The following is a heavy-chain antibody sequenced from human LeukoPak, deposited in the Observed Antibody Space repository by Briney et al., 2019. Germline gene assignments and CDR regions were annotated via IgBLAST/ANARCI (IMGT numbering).Heavy chain of an antibody. CDR1: GFTFSKYA. Sequence: GGPLRLSCAASGFTFSKYAMSWVRQAPGKGLEWVSSITSSGTGTYYADSVKDRFTISRDNSKNTLSLQMNSLRADDTAVYYCARDRAYAFDNWGQGTMVTVSS. V-gene: IGHV3-23*01. D-gene: IGHD3-10*01. J-gene: IGHJ3*02. CDR2: ITSSGTGT. CDR3: ARDRAYAFDN.